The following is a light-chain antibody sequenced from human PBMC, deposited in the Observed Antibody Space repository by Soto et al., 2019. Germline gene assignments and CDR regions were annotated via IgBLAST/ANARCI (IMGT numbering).Light chain of an antibody. CDR3: LQHNRYSLK. CDR1: KGMRND. CDR2: AAS. J-gene: IGKJ4*01. Sequence: DIQMTQSPSSLSASVGDRVTITCRARKGMRNDLGWYQQKPGKAPKSLIYAASSVQSGVPSRLSGSGSGTEFNLTISSLQPEDLATYDCLQHNRYSLKFDGETQVKIK. V-gene: IGKV1-17*01.